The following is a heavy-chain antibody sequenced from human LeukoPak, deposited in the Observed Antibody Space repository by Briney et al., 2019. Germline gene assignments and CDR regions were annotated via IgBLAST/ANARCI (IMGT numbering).Heavy chain of an antibody. V-gene: IGHV3-7*01. CDR3: ARTAGDSSGYYPD. Sequence: GGSLRLSCAASGFTFSNAWMSWVRQAPGKGLEWVANIKQDGSEKYYVDSVKGRFTISRDNAKNSLYLQMNSLRAEDTAVYYCARTAGDSSGYYPDWGQGTLVTVS. D-gene: IGHD3-22*01. CDR1: GFTFSNAW. J-gene: IGHJ4*02. CDR2: IKQDGSEK.